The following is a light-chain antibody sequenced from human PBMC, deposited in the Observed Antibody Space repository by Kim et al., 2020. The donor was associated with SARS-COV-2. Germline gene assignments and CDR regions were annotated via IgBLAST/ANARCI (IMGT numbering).Light chain of an antibody. J-gene: IGLJ3*02. CDR1: SSNVGAGYD. CDR3: QSYDSSLSGSV. Sequence: RVTISCSGSSSNVGAGYDVHWYQQLPETAPKLLIYGNGNRPSGVPDRFSGSKSGTAASLAITGLQAEDEADYYCQSYDSSLSGSVFGGGTQLTVL. V-gene: IGLV1-40*01. CDR2: GNG.